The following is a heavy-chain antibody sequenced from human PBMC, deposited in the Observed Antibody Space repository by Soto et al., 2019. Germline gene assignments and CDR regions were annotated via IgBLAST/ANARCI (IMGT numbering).Heavy chain of an antibody. CDR1: GGTFSSYA. V-gene: IGHV1-69*13. CDR3: ALYSGKYSGLGPS. CDR2: IIPIFGTA. Sequence: EASVKVSCKASGGTFSSYAISWVRQAPGQGLEWMGGIIPIFGTANYAQKFQGRVTITADESTSTAYMELSSLRSEDTAVYYCALYSGKYSGLGPSWGQGTQVTVSS. D-gene: IGHD1-26*01. J-gene: IGHJ5*02.